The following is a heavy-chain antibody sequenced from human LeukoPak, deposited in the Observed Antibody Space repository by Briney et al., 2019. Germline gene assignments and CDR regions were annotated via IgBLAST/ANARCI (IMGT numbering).Heavy chain of an antibody. Sequence: SETLSLTCAVYGGSSSGYYWSWIRQPPGKGLEWIGEINHSGSTNYNPSLKSRVTISVDTSKNQFSLKLSSVTAADTAVYYCARGSTYYYGSGSYSGNYYYGMDVWGKGTTVTVSS. J-gene: IGHJ6*04. CDR1: GGSSSGYY. V-gene: IGHV4-34*01. D-gene: IGHD3-10*01. CDR3: ARGSTYYYGSGSYSGNYYYGMDV. CDR2: INHSGST.